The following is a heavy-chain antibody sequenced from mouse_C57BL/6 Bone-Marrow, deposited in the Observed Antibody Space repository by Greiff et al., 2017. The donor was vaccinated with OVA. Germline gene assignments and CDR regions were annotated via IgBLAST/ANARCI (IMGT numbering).Heavy chain of an antibody. D-gene: IGHD1-1*01. V-gene: IGHV1-39*01. CDR1: GYSFTDYN. CDR2: INPNYGTT. J-gene: IGHJ1*03. CDR3: AGFYYGSPYWYFDV. Sequence: EVQVVESGPELVKPGASVKISCKASGYSFTDYNMNWVKQSNGKSLEWIGVINPNYGTTSYNQKFKGKATLTVDQSSSTAYMQLNSLTSEDSAVYYCAGFYYGSPYWYFDVWGTGTTVTVSS.